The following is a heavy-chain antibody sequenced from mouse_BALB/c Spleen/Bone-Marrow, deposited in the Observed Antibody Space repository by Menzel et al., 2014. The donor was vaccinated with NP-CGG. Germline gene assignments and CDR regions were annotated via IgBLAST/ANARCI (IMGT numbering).Heavy chain of an antibody. V-gene: IGHV4-1*02. CDR3: ARPGYYGYQDV. Sequence: EVKLMESGGGLVQPGGSLKLSCAASGFDXSRYXXTWVRQAPGXXXEWIGEINPDSSTINYTPSLKDKFIISRDNAKNTLYLQMSKVRSEDTALYYCARPGYYGYQDVWGAGTTVTVSS. CDR2: INPDSSTI. J-gene: IGHJ1*01. D-gene: IGHD1-2*01. CDR1: GFDXSRYX.